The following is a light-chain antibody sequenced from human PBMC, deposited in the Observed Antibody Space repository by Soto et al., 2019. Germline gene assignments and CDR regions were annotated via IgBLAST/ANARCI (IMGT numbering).Light chain of an antibody. V-gene: IGLV2-14*01. J-gene: IGLJ1*01. CDR3: SSYTSSFYV. CDR2: DVS. Sequence: QSALTQPASVSGSPGQSITIPCTGTSSDVGGYNYVSWYQQHPGKAPKLMIYDVSNRPSGVSNRFSGSKSGNTASLTISGLQAEDEADYYCSSYTSSFYVFGTGTK. CDR1: SSDVGGYNY.